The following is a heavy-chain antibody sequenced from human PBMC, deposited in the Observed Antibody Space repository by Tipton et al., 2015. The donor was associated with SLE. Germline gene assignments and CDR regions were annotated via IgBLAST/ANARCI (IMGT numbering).Heavy chain of an antibody. D-gene: IGHD6-25*01. Sequence: LSLTCAVYGGSFSGDYWSWIRLPPGKGLEWIGEINHSGSTNYNPSLKSPVTISVDTSKNQFSLKLSSVTAADTAVYYCARAPASGFYSDYWGRGTLVTVSS. CDR3: ARAPASGFYSDY. CDR2: INHSGST. CDR1: GGSFSGDY. V-gene: IGHV4-34*01. J-gene: IGHJ4*02.